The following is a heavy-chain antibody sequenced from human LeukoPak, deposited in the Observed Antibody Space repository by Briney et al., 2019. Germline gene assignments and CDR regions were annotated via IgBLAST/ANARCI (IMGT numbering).Heavy chain of an antibody. Sequence: GGSLRLSCAASGFNFGSYWMSWVRQAPGKGLEWVANIKQDGSEKYYVDSVKGRFTISRDNAKNSLYLQMNSLRAEDTAVYYCARVGRSGSYDYWGQGTLVTVSS. V-gene: IGHV3-7*01. CDR3: ARVGRSGSYDY. J-gene: IGHJ4*02. CDR1: GFNFGSYW. D-gene: IGHD3-10*01. CDR2: IKQDGSEK.